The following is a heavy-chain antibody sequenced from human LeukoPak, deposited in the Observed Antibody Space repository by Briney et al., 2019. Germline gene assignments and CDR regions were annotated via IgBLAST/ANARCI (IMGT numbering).Heavy chain of an antibody. Sequence: GGSLRLSCAASGFTFSSYEMNWVRQAPGKGLEWVWYISSSCSTIYYADSVKGRFTISRDNAKNSLYLQMHSLRAEDTAVYYCARWYYYYMDVWGKGPTVTISS. V-gene: IGHV3-48*03. CDR2: ISSSCSTI. CDR1: GFTFSSYE. CDR3: ARWYYYYMDV. J-gene: IGHJ6*03.